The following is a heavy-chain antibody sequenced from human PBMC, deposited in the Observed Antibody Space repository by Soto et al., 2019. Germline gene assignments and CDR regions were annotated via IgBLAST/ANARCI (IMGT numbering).Heavy chain of an antibody. CDR1: GGTFSSYA. D-gene: IGHD5-12*01. V-gene: IGHV1-69*13. CDR2: IIPIFGTA. Sequence: SVKVSCKASGGTFSSYAISWVRQAPGQGLEWMGGIIPIFGTANYAQKFQGRVTITADESTSTAYTELSSLRSEDTAVYYCARDRVEMATIRGPFDYWGQGTLVTV. J-gene: IGHJ4*02. CDR3: ARDRVEMATIRGPFDY.